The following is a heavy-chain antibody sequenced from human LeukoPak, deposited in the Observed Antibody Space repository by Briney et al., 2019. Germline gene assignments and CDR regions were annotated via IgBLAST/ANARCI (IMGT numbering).Heavy chain of an antibody. CDR1: GFTFSIYA. D-gene: IGHD3-10*01. J-gene: IGHJ4*02. CDR3: ARIAGSGGYYFDY. V-gene: IGHV3-23*01. Sequence: GGSLRLSCAASGFTFSIYAMSWVRQAPGKGLEWVSTITGSGGSTYYADSVKGHFTISRDNSKNTLYLQMNSLRAEDAAVYFCARIAGSGGYYFDYWGPGTLVTVSS. CDR2: ITGSGGST.